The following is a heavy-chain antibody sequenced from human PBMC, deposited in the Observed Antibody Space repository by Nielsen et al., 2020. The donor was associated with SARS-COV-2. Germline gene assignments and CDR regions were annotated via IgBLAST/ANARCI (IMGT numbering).Heavy chain of an antibody. CDR1: GYTFTNYG. V-gene: IGHV1-18*01. Sequence: ASVKVSCKASGYTFTNYGISWVRQAPGQGLEWMGWISAYNGNRNYVQKFQGRVTITRDTSASTAYMELSSLRSEDTAVYYCARAPFTIFGVGPFDYWGQGTLVTVSS. J-gene: IGHJ4*02. CDR3: ARAPFTIFGVGPFDY. CDR2: ISAYNGNR. D-gene: IGHD3-3*01.